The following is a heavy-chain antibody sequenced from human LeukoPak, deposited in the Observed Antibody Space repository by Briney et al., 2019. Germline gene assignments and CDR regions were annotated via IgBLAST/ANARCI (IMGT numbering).Heavy chain of an antibody. J-gene: IGHJ4*02. V-gene: IGHV3-21*01. CDR2: ITSSSSNI. Sequence: GGSLRLSCAASGFIFSSYSMNWVRQAPGKGLEWVSSITSSSSNIYYADSVKGRFTIARDNARNSLYLQMNSLRAEDTAVYYCARRAGGYSHPYDYWGQGTLVTVSS. CDR1: GFIFSSYS. CDR3: ARRAGGYSHPYDY. D-gene: IGHD4-23*01.